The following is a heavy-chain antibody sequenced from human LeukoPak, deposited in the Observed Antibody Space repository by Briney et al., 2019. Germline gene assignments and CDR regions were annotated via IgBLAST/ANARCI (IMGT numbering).Heavy chain of an antibody. Sequence: SETLSLTCTVSGGSISSYYWSWIRQPPGKGLEWIGYIYYSGSTNYNPSLKSRVTISVDTSKNQFSLKLSSVTAADTAVYYCARHNGPSVHFDYWAREPWSPSPQ. D-gene: IGHD4-17*01. J-gene: IGHJ4*02. CDR1: GGSISSYY. CDR3: ARHNGPSVHFDY. CDR2: IYYSGST. V-gene: IGHV4-59*08.